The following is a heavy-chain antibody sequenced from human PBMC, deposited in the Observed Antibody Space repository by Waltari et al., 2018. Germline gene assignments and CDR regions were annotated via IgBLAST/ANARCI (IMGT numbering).Heavy chain of an antibody. CDR2: IYYTGAT. CDR1: GDPIRSGNYY. CDR3: VRTLGFCTASTCSYGYFDL. J-gene: IGHJ2*01. D-gene: IGHD3-10*01. Sequence: QVQLQESGPGLVKPSQTLSLTCPVSGDPIRSGNYYWSWIRQPSGKGLEWLGYIYYTGATSYNPSLRNRITMSLDASKGEFSMNMRSLTAADTAVYYCVRTLGFCTASTCSYGYFDLWGRGTLVAVSP. V-gene: IGHV4-30-4*01.